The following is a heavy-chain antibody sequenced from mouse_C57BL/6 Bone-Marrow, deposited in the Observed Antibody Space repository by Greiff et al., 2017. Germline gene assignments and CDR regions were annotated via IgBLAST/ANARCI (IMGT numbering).Heavy chain of an antibody. D-gene: IGHD1-1*01. V-gene: IGHV5-6*01. J-gene: IGHJ3*01. CDR3: ARQSRTVVARN. Sequence: EVKLVESGGDLVKPGGSLKLSCAASGFTFSSYGMSWVRQTPDKRLAWVATISSGGSYPYYPDSVKGRFTFSRANAKNTMYLHMSSLRSEDTAMYYYARQSRTVVARNWGQGTLVTVSA. CDR2: ISSGGSYP. CDR1: GFTFSSYG.